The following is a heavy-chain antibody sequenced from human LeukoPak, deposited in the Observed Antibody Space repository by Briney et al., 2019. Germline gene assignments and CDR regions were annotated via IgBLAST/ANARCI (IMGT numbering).Heavy chain of an antibody. CDR3: ARGSSGYWFDP. V-gene: IGHV5-51*01. Sequence: HGESLKISCKGSGYSFSTYWIGWLRQMPGKRLEWMGIIYPRDSDIRYSPSFQGQVTISADKSISTAYLQWSSLKASDTAIYYCARGSSGYWFDPWGQGTLVTVSS. J-gene: IGHJ5*02. CDR2: IYPRDSDI. D-gene: IGHD6-19*01. CDR1: GYSFSTYW.